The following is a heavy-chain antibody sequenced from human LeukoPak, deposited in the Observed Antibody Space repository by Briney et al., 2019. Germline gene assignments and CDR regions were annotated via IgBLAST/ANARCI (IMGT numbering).Heavy chain of an antibody. D-gene: IGHD3-22*01. CDR1: AFIFRNYT. CDR2: ISSSSGYI. V-gene: IGHV3-21*01. CDR3: ARETYYYDGSRYRLTDWFDS. J-gene: IGHJ5*01. Sequence: GGSLRLSCAASAFIFRNYTMNWVRQAPGKGLEFVSSISSSSGYIYYADSVRGRFTISRDNAENSLYLQMNSLRAEDTAVYYCARETYYYDGSRYRLTDWFDSWGQGTLVTVSS.